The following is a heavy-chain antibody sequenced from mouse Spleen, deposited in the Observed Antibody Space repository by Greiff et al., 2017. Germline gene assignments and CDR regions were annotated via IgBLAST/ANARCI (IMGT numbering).Heavy chain of an antibody. Sequence: EVQRVESGGGLVQPGGSLKLSCAASGFTFSSYTMSWVRQTPEKRLEWVAYISNGGGSTYYPDTVKGRFTISRDNAKNTLYLQMSSLKSEDTAMYYCARRMITTTGFDYWGQGTTLTVSS. D-gene: IGHD2-4*01. J-gene: IGHJ2*01. V-gene: IGHV5-12-2*01. CDR3: ARRMITTTGFDY. CDR2: ISNGGGST. CDR1: GFTFSSYT.